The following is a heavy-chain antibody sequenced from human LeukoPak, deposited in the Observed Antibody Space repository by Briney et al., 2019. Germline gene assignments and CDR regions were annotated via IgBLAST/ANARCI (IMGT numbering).Heavy chain of an antibody. D-gene: IGHD6-19*01. Sequence: ASVKVSCKASGYTLTSYAMHWVRQAPGQRLEWMGWINAGNGNTKYSQKFQGRVTITRDTSASTAYMELRSLRSDDTAVYYCARLAVAGTVGYYGMDVWGQGTTVTVSS. CDR2: INAGNGNT. CDR1: GYTLTSYA. J-gene: IGHJ6*02. V-gene: IGHV1-3*01. CDR3: ARLAVAGTVGYYGMDV.